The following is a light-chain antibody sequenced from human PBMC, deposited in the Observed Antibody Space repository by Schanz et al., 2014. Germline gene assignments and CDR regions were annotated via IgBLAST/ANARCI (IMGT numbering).Light chain of an antibody. Sequence: QSALTQPASVSGSPGQSITISCTGTSSDVGGYNYVSWYQQHPGKAPKLMIYDVSNRPSGVSNRFSGSKSGNTASLTISGLQAEDEADYYCCSYAGSSTFEVFGTGTKLTVL. CDR1: SSDVGGYNY. CDR3: CSYAGSSTFEV. J-gene: IGLJ1*01. V-gene: IGLV2-23*02. CDR2: DVS.